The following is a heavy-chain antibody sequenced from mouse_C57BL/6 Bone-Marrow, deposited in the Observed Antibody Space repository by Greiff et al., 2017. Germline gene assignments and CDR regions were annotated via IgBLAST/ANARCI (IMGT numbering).Heavy chain of an antibody. J-gene: IGHJ3*01. Sequence: QVQLQQSGAELVKPGASVKISCKASGYAFSSYWMNWVKQRPGKGLEWIGQIYPGDGDTNYNGKFKGKATLTADKSSSTAYMQLSSLTSEDSAVYFCARRSDYDLLTFAYWGQGTLVTVSA. CDR2: IYPGDGDT. V-gene: IGHV1-80*01. CDR1: GYAFSSYW. D-gene: IGHD2-4*01. CDR3: ARRSDYDLLTFAY.